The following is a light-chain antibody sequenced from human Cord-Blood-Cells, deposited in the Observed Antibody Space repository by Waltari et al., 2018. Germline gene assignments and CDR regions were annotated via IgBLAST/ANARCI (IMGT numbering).Light chain of an antibody. J-gene: IGLJ3*02. V-gene: IGLV2-11*01. CDR2: DVS. CDR3: CSYAGSYTWV. CDR1: SSDVGCYNY. Sequence: QSALPPPPSVSGSPRPAVTISCTGTSSDVGCYNYVSWYQQHPGKAPKLMIYDVSKRPSGVPDRFSGSKSGNTASLTISGLQAEDEADYYCCSYAGSYTWVFGGGTKLTVL.